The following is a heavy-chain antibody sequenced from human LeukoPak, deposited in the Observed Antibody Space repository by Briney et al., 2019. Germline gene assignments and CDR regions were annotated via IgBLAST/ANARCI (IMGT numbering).Heavy chain of an antibody. CDR2: ISAYNGNT. J-gene: IGHJ4*02. CDR1: GYTFTSYG. V-gene: IGHV1-18*01. CDR3: ARSMPASSTYYFDY. Sequence: ASVKVSCKASGYTFTSYGISWVRQAPGQGLEWMGWISAYNGNTNYAQKLQGRVTMTTDTSTSTAYMELRSLRSEDTAVYYCARSMPASSTYYFDYWGQGTLVTVSS. D-gene: IGHD2-2*01.